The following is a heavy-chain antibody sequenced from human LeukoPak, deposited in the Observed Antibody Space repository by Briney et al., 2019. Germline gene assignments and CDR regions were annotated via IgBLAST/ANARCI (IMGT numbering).Heavy chain of an antibody. V-gene: IGHV4-39*01. CDR3: ARGGGRDTLHPSSMNWFDP. CDR1: GGSISSSSYF. J-gene: IGHJ5*02. D-gene: IGHD2/OR15-2a*01. Sequence: PSETLSLTCTVSGGSISSSSYFWGWIRQPPGKGLEWIGSIYYSGSAYYNPSLKSRVTISVDTSKNQFSLKLSSVTAADTAVYYCARGGGRDTLHPSSMNWFDPWGQGTLVTVSS. CDR2: IYYSGSA.